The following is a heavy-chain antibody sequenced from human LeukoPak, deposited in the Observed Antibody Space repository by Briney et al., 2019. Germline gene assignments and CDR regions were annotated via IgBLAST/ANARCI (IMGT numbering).Heavy chain of an antibody. Sequence: GGSLRLSCAASGFTFSSYVIHWVRQAPGKGLEWVAIISYDGSNEYYADSVKGLFTISRDNSKHTLYLQMNSLRAEDTAVYYCAKEIRGASLYYFDYWGQGTLVTVSS. CDR3: AKEIRGASLYYFDY. CDR2: ISYDGSNE. J-gene: IGHJ4*02. CDR1: GFTFSSYV. V-gene: IGHV3-30*04. D-gene: IGHD3-10*01.